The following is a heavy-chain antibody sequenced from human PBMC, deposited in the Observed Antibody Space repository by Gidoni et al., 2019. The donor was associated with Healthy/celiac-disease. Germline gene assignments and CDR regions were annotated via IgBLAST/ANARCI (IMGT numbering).Heavy chain of an antibody. CDR1: GFSFSSYA. V-gene: IGHV3-30-3*01. J-gene: IGHJ4*02. CDR2: ISYDGSNK. CDR3: GPTMVRGVIGLLDY. Sequence: QVQLVASGGGVVQPGRSLRLSCAASGFSFSSYAMHWVRQAPGKGLEWVAVISYDGSNKYYADSVKGRFTISRDNSKNTLYLQMNSLRAEDTAVYYCGPTMVRGVIGLLDYWGQGTLVTVSS. D-gene: IGHD3-10*01.